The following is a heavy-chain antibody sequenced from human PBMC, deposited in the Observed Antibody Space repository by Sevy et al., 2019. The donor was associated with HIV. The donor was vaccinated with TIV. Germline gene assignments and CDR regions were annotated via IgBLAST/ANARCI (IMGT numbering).Heavy chain of an antibody. Sequence: SETLSLTCAVSGDSISNTNWWTCVRQPPGKGLEWIGEIFHSGSTNYNPSFKSRVTLSVDKSKNQFSLKLNSVTAADTAVYYCARGSRYGYIDYWGQGTLVTVSS. J-gene: IGHJ4*02. CDR1: GDSISNTNW. CDR2: IFHSGST. D-gene: IGHD5-18*01. CDR3: ARGSRYGYIDY. V-gene: IGHV4-4*02.